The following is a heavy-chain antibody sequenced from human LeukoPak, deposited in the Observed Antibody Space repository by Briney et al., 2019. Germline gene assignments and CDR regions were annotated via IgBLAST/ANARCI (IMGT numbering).Heavy chain of an antibody. CDR3: AREDYYDSSGYRY. J-gene: IGHJ4*02. CDR1: GGSISSGDYY. D-gene: IGHD3-22*01. Sequence: SQTLSLTCTVSGGSISSGDYYWSWIRQPPGKGLEWIGYIYYSGSTYYNPSLKSRVTISVDTSKNQVSLKLSSVTAADTAVYYCAREDYYDSSGYRYWGQGTLVTVSS. V-gene: IGHV4-30-4*01. CDR2: IYYSGST.